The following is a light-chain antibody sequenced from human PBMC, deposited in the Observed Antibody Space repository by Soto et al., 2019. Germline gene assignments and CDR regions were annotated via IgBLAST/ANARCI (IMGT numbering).Light chain of an antibody. CDR2: DAS. Sequence: DIQMTQSPSTLSASVGDRVTITCRASQSISSWLAWYQQKPGKAPKLLIYDASSLESGVPSRFGGSGSGTEFTLTISSLQPDDFATYYCQQYNSYLFGGGTKVEIK. CDR1: QSISSW. V-gene: IGKV1-5*01. J-gene: IGKJ4*01. CDR3: QQYNSYL.